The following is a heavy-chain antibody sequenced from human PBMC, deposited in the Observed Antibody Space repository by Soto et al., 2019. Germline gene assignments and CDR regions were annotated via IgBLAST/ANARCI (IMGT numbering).Heavy chain of an antibody. CDR1: GGSFSGYY. Sequence: SETLSLTCAVYGGSFSGYYWSWIRQPPGKGLEWIGEINYSGSTNYNPSLKSRVTISVDTSKNQFSLKLSSVTAADTAVYYCARKRSGYDSKGPFDYWGQGTLVTVSS. J-gene: IGHJ4*02. CDR3: ARKRSGYDSKGPFDY. D-gene: IGHD5-12*01. V-gene: IGHV4-34*01. CDR2: INYSGST.